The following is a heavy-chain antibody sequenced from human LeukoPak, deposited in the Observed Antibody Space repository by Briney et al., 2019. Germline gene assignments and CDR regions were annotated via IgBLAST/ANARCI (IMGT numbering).Heavy chain of an antibody. J-gene: IGHJ4*02. CDR1: EFTFSSYG. V-gene: IGHV3-30*02. D-gene: IGHD3-16*02. Sequence: VGSLRLSCAASEFTFSSYGMHWVRQAPGKGLEWVAFIRYDGSNKYYADSVKGRFTISRDNSKNTLYLQMNSLRAEDTAVYYCAKDRGIRYDYVWGSYRTTPPDYWGQGTLVTVSS. CDR3: AKDRGIRYDYVWGSYRTTPPDY. CDR2: IRYDGSNK.